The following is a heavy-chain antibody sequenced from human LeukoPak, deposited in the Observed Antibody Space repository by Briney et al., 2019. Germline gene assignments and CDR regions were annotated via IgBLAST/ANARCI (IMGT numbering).Heavy chain of an antibody. CDR3: ARDRSGYDFYYYYYYMDV. D-gene: IGHD5-12*01. V-gene: IGHV3-74*01. CDR1: GFRFSNYW. CDR2: INSDGSST. J-gene: IGHJ6*03. Sequence: GGSLRLSCAASGFRFSNYWMHWVRQAPGKGLVWVSRINSDGSSTTYADSVKGRFTISRDNAKNSLYLQMNSLRAEDTAVYYCARDRSGYDFYYYYYYMDVWGKGTTVTVSS.